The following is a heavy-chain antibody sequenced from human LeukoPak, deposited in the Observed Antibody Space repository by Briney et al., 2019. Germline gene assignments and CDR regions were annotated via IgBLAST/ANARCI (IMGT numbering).Heavy chain of an antibody. J-gene: IGHJ4*02. CDR1: GSTFSSYA. Sequence: GRSLRLSCAASGSTFSSYAMHWVRQAPGKGLEWVAVISYDGSNKYYADSVKGRFTISRDNSKNTLYLQMNSLRAEDTAVYYCAREIYDTAFDYWGQGTLVTVSS. CDR3: AREIYDTAFDY. CDR2: ISYDGSNK. V-gene: IGHV3-30-3*01. D-gene: IGHD3-9*01.